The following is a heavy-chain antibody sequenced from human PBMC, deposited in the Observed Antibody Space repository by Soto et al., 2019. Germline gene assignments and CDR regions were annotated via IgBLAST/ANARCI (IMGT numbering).Heavy chain of an antibody. Sequence: SETLSLTCTVSGGSISSGGYYWSWIRQHPGKGLEWIGYIYYSGSTYYNPSLKSRVTISVDTSKNQFSLKLSPVTAADTAVYYCARGGRYYYGNWFDPWGQGTLVTVPS. CDR3: ARGGRYYYGNWFDP. CDR1: GGSISSGGYY. D-gene: IGHD3-10*01. V-gene: IGHV4-31*03. J-gene: IGHJ5*02. CDR2: IYYSGST.